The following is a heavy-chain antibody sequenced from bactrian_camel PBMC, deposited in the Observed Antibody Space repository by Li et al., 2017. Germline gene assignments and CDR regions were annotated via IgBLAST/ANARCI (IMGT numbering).Heavy chain of an antibody. CDR2: LDAYSSGS. CDR3: ATNPPRQPRDDDEPSCDEYRE. V-gene: IGHV3-3*01. Sequence: HVQLVESGGGSVQAGGSLRLSCAASTYDVSPYCMGWFRQAPGKEREGVALLDAYSSGSYYADSVKGRFTISRANDKNTVILQMNSLQPNDTAVYYCATNPPRQPRDDDEPSCDEYREWGQGTQVTVS. J-gene: IGHJ4*01. D-gene: IGHD4*01. CDR1: TYDVSPYC.